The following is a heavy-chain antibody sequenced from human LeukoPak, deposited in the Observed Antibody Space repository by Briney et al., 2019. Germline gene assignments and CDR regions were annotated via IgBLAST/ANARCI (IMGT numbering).Heavy chain of an antibody. CDR1: GFTFSSYA. J-gene: IGHJ4*02. D-gene: IGHD1-26*01. CDR3: AKDHGRYRNNYLDY. CDR2: ISGSGGGT. V-gene: IGHV3-23*01. Sequence: QPGGSLRLSCAASGFTFSSYAMSWVRQAPEKGLEWVATISGSGGGTYYADSVRGRFTISRDDSENTLYLQMNSLRAEDTAVYYCAKDHGRYRNNYLDYWGQGNLVTVSS.